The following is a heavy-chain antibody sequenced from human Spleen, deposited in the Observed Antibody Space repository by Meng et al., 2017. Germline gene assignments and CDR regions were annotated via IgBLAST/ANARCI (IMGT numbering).Heavy chain of an antibody. CDR3: ARGPTTMAHDFDY. CDR1: GGSFSDYY. CDR2: INHSGST. Sequence: QWCAGLLKPSETLSLTCVVSGGSFSDYYWSWIRQPPGKGLEWIGEINHSGSTNYNPSLESRATISVDTSQNNLSLKLSSVTAADSAVYYCARGPTTMAHDFDYWGQGTLVTVSS. D-gene: IGHD4-11*01. J-gene: IGHJ4*02. V-gene: IGHV4-34*01.